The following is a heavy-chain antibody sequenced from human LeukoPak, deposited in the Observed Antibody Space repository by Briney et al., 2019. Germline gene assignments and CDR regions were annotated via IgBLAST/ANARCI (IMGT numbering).Heavy chain of an antibody. CDR2: IYTSGST. CDR1: GGSISSYY. D-gene: IGHD5-18*01. CDR3: ARPGGRVDTAMVRLSYMDV. J-gene: IGHJ6*03. V-gene: IGHV4-4*09. Sequence: SETLSLTCTVSGGSISSYYWSWIRQPPGKGLEWIGYIYTSGSTNYNPSLKRRVTISVDTSKNQFSLKLSSVNAADTVLYYCARPGGRVDTAMVRLSYMDVWGKGTPVTVSS.